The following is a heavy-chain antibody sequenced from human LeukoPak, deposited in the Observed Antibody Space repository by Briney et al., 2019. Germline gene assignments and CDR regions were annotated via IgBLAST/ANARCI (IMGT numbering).Heavy chain of an antibody. CDR1: GYTLTELS. D-gene: IGHD6-19*01. V-gene: IGHV1-24*01. CDR2: FDPEDGET. Sequence: ASVKVSCKVSGYTLTELSMHWVRQAPGKGLEWMGGFDPEDGETIYAQKFQGRVTMTEDTSTDTAYMELSSLRSEDTAVYYCAREPRASSGWYGGPRDFDYWGQGTLVTVSS. CDR3: AREPRASSGWYGGPRDFDY. J-gene: IGHJ4*02.